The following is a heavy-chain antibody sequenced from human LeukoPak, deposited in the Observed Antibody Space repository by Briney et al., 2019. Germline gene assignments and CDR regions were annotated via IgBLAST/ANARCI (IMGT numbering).Heavy chain of an antibody. CDR2: INPSGGST. CDR3: ARDLYYYGSGSYYDVFDV. J-gene: IGHJ3*01. CDR1: GYTFTSYY. D-gene: IGHD3-10*01. Sequence: GASVKVSCKASGYTFTSYYMHWVRQAPGQGLEWMGIINPSGGSTSYAQKFQGRVTMTRDTSTSTAYMELRSLRSDDMAIYYCARDLYYYGSGSYYDVFDVWGQGTMVTVSS. V-gene: IGHV1-46*01.